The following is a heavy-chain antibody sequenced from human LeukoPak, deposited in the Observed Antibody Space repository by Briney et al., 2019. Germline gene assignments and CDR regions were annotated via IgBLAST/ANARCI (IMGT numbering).Heavy chain of an antibody. CDR1: GGSFSSYY. CDR2: IYYSGRT. J-gene: IGHJ3*01. CDR3: ARSIVVMTNVAFAL. V-gene: IGHV4-59*01. D-gene: IGHD2-15*01. Sequence: SETLSLTCGVSGGSFSSYYWSWIRQPPGRGLEWIGYIYYSGRTSYNPSLKSRVTISVDTSKNQFSLKVSSVTAADTAVYYCARSIVVMTNVAFALWAQGTVLPVSS.